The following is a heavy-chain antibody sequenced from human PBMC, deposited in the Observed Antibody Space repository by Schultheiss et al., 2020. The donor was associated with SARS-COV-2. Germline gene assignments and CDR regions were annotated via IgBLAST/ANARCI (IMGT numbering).Heavy chain of an antibody. CDR2: ISYSGAST. V-gene: IGHV3-23*01. D-gene: IGHD1-20*01. J-gene: IGHJ2*01. CDR3: AREAHSSNWNDWYFDL. CDR1: GFTFSSYA. Sequence: GGSLRLSCAASGFTFSSYAMSWVRQAPGKGLEWVSLISYSGASTNYADSVKGRFTISRDTSTDTLYLHMNSLRAEDTAVYYCAREAHSSNWNDWYFDLWGRGTLVTVSS.